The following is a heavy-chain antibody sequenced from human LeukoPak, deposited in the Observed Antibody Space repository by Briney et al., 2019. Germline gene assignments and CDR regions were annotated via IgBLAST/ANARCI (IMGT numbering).Heavy chain of an antibody. D-gene: IGHD3-9*01. CDR2: ISAYNGNT. CDR3: ARDHYDILTGYYRPYYYYGMDV. CDR1: GYTFTSYG. V-gene: IGHV1-18*01. Sequence: ASVKVSCKASGYTFTSYGISWVRQAPGQGLEWMGWISAYNGNTNYAQKPQGRVAMTTDTSTSTAYMELRSLRSDDTAVYYCARDHYDILTGYYRPYYYYGMDVWGQGTTVTVSS. J-gene: IGHJ6*02.